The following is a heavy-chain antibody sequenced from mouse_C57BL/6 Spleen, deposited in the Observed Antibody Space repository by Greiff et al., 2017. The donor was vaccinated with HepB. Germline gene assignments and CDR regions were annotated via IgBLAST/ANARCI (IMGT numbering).Heavy chain of an antibody. CDR1: GYTFTSYW. J-gene: IGHJ3*01. CDR2: IDPSDSYT. V-gene: IGHV1-69*01. Sequence: QVQLQQSGAELVMPGASVKLSCKASGYTFTSYWMHWVKQRPGQGLGWIGEIDPSDSYTNYNQKFKGKSTLTVDKSSSTAYMQLSSLTSEDSAVYYCASHLDYGSAWFAYWGQGTLVTVSA. D-gene: IGHD2-2*01. CDR3: ASHLDYGSAWFAY.